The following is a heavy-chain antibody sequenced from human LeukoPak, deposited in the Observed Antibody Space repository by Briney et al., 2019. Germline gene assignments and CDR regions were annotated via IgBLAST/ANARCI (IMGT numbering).Heavy chain of an antibody. CDR2: FMGGVVRT. J-gene: IGHJ5*02. CDR1: GFTLTSYP. V-gene: IGHV3-23*01. D-gene: IGHD3-10*01. CDR3: AKDRVRITMVRGVISFDWFDP. Sequence: GGSLRLSCAASGFTLTSYPRSWFRQPQGKGLKWSPPFMGGVVRTYYADSVKGRFTISRDNSKNTLYLQMNSLRAEDTAVYYCAKDRVRITMVRGVISFDWFDPWGQGTLVTVSS.